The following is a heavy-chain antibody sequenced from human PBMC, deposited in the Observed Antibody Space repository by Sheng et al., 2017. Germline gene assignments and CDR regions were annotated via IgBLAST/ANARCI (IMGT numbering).Heavy chain of an antibody. CDR3: ASLWPHVAAAGNPYYYYGMDV. CDR1: GGSFSGYY. D-gene: IGHD6-13*01. J-gene: IGHJ6*02. V-gene: IGHV4-34*01. Sequence: QVQLQQWGAGLLKPSETLSLTCAVYGGSFSGYYWSWIRQPPGKGLEWIGEINHSGSTNYNPSLKSRVTISVDTSKNQFSLKLSSVTAADTAVYYCASLWPHVAAAGNPYYYYGMDVWGQGTTVTV. CDR2: INHSGST.